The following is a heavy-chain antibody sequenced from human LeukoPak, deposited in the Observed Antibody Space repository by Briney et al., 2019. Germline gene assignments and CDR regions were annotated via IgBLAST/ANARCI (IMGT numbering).Heavy chain of an antibody. CDR3: AKSVVTAYYFDY. V-gene: IGHV3-30*02. CDR1: GFTFSSYG. D-gene: IGHD2-21*02. CDR2: IRYDGSNK. J-gene: IGHJ4*02. Sequence: PGGSLRLSCAASGFTFSSYGMHWVRQAPGKGLEWVAFIRYDGSNKYYADSVKGQFTISRDNSKNTLYLQMNSLRAEDTAVYYCAKSVVTAYYFDYWGQGTLVTVSS.